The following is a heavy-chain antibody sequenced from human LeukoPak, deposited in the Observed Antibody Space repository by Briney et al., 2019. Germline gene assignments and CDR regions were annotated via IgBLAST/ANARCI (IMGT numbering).Heavy chain of an antibody. CDR2: ISDSGST. Sequence: TPSETLSLTCTVSGGSISSYYWSWIRQPPGKGLEWIGYISDSGSTNYNPSLKSRVTISVDTSKNQFSLKLTSVTAADTALYYCAREGLLCGGDCYRDGFDIWGQGTLVTVSS. J-gene: IGHJ3*02. CDR1: GGSISSYY. V-gene: IGHV4-59*01. CDR3: AREGLLCGGDCYRDGFDI. D-gene: IGHD2-21*02.